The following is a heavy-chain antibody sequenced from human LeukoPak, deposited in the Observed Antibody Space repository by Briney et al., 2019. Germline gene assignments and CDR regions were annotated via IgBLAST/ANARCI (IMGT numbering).Heavy chain of an antibody. CDR2: IWYDGSDK. V-gene: IGHV3-30*02. CDR1: GFTFSSYG. J-gene: IGHJ4*02. CDR3: APTRGYFDY. Sequence: GGSLRLSCAASGFTFSSYGMHWVRQAPGKGLEWVAFIWYDGSDKYYADSVKGRFTISRDNSKNTLYLQMNSLRAEDTAVYYCAPTRGYFDYWGQGTLVTASS.